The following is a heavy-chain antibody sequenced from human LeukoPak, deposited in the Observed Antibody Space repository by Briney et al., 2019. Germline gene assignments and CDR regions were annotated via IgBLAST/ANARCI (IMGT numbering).Heavy chain of an antibody. CDR1: GGSVSSSSYY. CDR3: ARHEGTSGWPFDY. J-gene: IGHJ4*02. CDR2: IYYSGST. V-gene: IGHV4-39*01. D-gene: IGHD6-19*01. Sequence: SETLSLTCTVSGGSVSSSSYYWGWIRQPPGKGLEWIGNIYYSGSTDCNPSLKSRVTISVDTSKNQFSLKLTSVTAADTAVYYYARHEGTSGWPFDYWGQGTLVTVSS.